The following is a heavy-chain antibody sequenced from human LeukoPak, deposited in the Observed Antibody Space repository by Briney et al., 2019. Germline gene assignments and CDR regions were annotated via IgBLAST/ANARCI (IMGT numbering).Heavy chain of an antibody. V-gene: IGHV3-66*01. D-gene: IGHD4-17*01. Sequence: GGSLRLSCVVSGFTVTSNYMSWVRQAPGKGLEWVSVIYSGGTTNYADSVKGRFTVYRDNSKNTLYLQMNSLRAEDTAVYYCASKLTSGYWGQGTLATVSS. CDR3: ASKLTSGY. CDR2: IYSGGTT. CDR1: GFTVTSNY. J-gene: IGHJ4*02.